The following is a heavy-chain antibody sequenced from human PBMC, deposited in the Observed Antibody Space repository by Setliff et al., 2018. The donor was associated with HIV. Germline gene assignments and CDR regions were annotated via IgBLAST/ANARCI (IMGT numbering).Heavy chain of an antibody. J-gene: IGHJ4*02. Sequence: SETLSLTCTVSGGSISTYFWTWIRQPPGKGLEWIGYIYTSGSTNYNPSLKSRVKISVDTSKNQFSLDLSSVTAADTAVYYCASLFHDTSAPWLNYFDHWGQGTLVTVSS. CDR3: ASLFHDTSAPWLNYFDH. CDR2: IYTSGST. V-gene: IGHV4-4*08. CDR1: GGSISTYF. D-gene: IGHD3-22*01.